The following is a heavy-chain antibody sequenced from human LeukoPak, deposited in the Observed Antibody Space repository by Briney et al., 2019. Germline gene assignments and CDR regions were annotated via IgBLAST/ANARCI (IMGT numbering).Heavy chain of an antibody. CDR1: GFAFGSEA. V-gene: IGHV3-23*01. Sequence: PGGSLRLSCAVSGFAFGSEAMSWVRQSPARGLEWVSVFSDSGGRTYYTDSVKGRFTISRDNSKNTLYLQMNSLRAEDTAVYFCATNWNFDYWGQGTLVTVSS. J-gene: IGHJ4*02. CDR3: ATNWNFDY. CDR2: FSDSGGRT. D-gene: IGHD1-1*01.